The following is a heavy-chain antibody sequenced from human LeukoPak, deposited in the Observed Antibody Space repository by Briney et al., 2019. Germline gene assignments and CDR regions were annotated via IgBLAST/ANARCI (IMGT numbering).Heavy chain of an antibody. V-gene: IGHV1-18*01. D-gene: IGHD2-15*01. CDR2: ISAYNGNT. CDR1: GYTFTSYG. Sequence: ASVKVSCKASGYTFTSYGISWVRQAPGQGLEWMGWISAYNGNTNYAQKLQGRVTMTTDTSTSTAYMELRSLRSDDTAVYYCARDRVLSYCSGGSCYFSYWGQGTLVTVSS. CDR3: ARDRVLSYCSGGSCYFSY. J-gene: IGHJ4*02.